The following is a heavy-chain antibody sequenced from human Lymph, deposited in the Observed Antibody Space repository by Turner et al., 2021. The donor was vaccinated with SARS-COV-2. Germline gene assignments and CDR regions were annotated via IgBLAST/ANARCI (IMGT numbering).Heavy chain of an antibody. Sequence: EVQLLESGGGLVQPGGSLRPSCAASGFTFSSYAMSWVRQAPGKGLGWISTISNSGGSTYYADSVKGRFTISRDNSKNTLYLQMNSLRAEDTAVYYCAKDPNWYILSAVDYWGQGTLVTVSS. CDR1: GFTFSSYA. J-gene: IGHJ4*02. V-gene: IGHV3-23*01. CDR3: AKDPNWYILSAVDY. CDR2: ISNSGGST. D-gene: IGHD1-1*01.